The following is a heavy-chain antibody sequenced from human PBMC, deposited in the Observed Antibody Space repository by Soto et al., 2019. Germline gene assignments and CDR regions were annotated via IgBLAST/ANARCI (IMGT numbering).Heavy chain of an antibody. CDR1: GYTFTSYG. CDR2: ISAYNGNT. CDR3: ARDWARGVVAATPFDY. Sequence: QVQLVQSGAEVKKPGASVKVSCKASGYTFTSYGISWVRQAPGQGLEWMGWISAYNGNTNYAQKLQGRVTMTTDTSTSTAYMELRSLRSDDTAVYYCARDWARGVVAATPFDYWGQGALGTVSS. J-gene: IGHJ4*02. D-gene: IGHD2-15*01. V-gene: IGHV1-18*01.